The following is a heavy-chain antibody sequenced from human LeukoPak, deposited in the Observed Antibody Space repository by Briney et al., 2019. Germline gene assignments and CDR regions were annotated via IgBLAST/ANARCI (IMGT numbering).Heavy chain of an antibody. CDR3: ARVGAAADMVGWFDP. Sequence: PSETLSLTCDVSGGSISSGGYSWSWIRQPQGKGLEWIGYIYSSGSAYYNPSLKSPVTISVDTSKNQLSLKLSPVTAADTAVYYCARVGAAADMVGWFDPWGQGTLVTVSS. V-gene: IGHV4-30-4*07. J-gene: IGHJ5*02. CDR1: GGSISSGGYS. D-gene: IGHD6-13*01. CDR2: IYSSGSA.